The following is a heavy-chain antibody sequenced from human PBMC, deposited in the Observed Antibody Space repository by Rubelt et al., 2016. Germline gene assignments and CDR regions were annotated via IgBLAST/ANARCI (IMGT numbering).Heavy chain of an antibody. CDR2: INHSGST. CDR1: GGSFSGYY. J-gene: IGHJ4*02. Sequence: QVQLQQWGAGLLKPSETPSLTCAVYGGSFSGYYWSWIRQPPGKGLEWIGEINHSGSTNYNTSLKSRVTISVVTSKNQFSRNLGSVTAADTAVYYCASRGRYYGSGSYPPRTGIVDYWGQGTLVTVSS. V-gene: IGHV4-34*01. CDR3: ASRGRYYGSGSYPPRTGIVDY. D-gene: IGHD3-10*01.